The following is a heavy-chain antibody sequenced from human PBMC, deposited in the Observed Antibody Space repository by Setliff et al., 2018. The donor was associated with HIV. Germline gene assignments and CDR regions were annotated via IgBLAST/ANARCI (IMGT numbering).Heavy chain of an antibody. Sequence: PSETLSLTCTVSGGSISTYYWSWIRQPPGKGLEWIGSIYFTGSSDNNPSLKSRVTLSVDTSKHLFSLKLISVTAADQGVYYCAGVPVAGANWFDPWGLGTLVTVSS. V-gene: IGHV4-59*08. D-gene: IGHD2-21*01. CDR3: AGVPVAGANWFDP. CDR1: GGSISTYY. CDR2: IYFTGSS. J-gene: IGHJ5*02.